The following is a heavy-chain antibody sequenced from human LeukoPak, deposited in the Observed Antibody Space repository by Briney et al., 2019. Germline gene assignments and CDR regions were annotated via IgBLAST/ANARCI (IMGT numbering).Heavy chain of an antibody. J-gene: IGHJ4*02. CDR2: ISSSSSYI. CDR3: AREIPGWFGEPYFDY. D-gene: IGHD3-10*01. CDR1: EFTFSSYS. Sequence: GGSLRLSCAASEFTFSSYSMNWVRQAPGKGLEWVSSISSSSSYIYYADSVKGRFTISRDNAKNSLYLQMNSLRAEDTAVYYCAREIPGWFGEPYFDYWGQGTLVTVSS. V-gene: IGHV3-21*01.